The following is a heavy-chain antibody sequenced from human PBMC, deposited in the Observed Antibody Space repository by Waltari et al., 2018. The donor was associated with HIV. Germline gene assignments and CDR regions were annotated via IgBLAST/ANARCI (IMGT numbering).Heavy chain of an antibody. CDR2: INSGNGNT. D-gene: IGHD6-25*01. CDR3: ARDSGFDY. CDR1: GYTFTTYT. V-gene: IGHV1-3*01. J-gene: IGHJ4*02. Sequence: QVQLVQFGAEVKKPGASVKASCKSSGYTFTTYTVQWVRQAPGQRLEWMGGINSGNGNTKYSQKFQGRVTITRDTSASTAYMELSSLRSEDTAVYYCARDSGFDYWGQGTLVTVSS.